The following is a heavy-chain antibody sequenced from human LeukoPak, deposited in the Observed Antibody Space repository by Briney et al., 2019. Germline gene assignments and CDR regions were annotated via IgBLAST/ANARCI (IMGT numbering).Heavy chain of an antibody. CDR3: ARDRSYDFWSGYYVSYYYGMDV. CDR2: IYYSGST. CDR1: GGSISSGDYY. Sequence: PSETLSLTCTVSGGSISSGDYYWSWIRQPPGKGLEWIGYIYYSGSTNYNPSLKSRVTISVDTSKNQFSLKLSSVTAADTAVYYCARDRSYDFWSGYYVSYYYGMDVWGQGTTVTVSS. V-gene: IGHV4-61*08. J-gene: IGHJ6*02. D-gene: IGHD3-3*01.